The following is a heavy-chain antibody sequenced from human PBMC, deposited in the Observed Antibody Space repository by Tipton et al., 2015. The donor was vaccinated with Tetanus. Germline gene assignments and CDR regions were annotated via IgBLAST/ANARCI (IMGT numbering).Heavy chain of an antibody. V-gene: IGHV4-30-4*01. D-gene: IGHD1-14*01. J-gene: IGHJ3*02. CDR3: VREPLISLMEPGVSDI. CDR1: GGSIRSGDYY. Sequence: TLSLTCTVSGGSIRSGDYYWSWIRQPPGKGLEWIGYIYSGEGTYYSPSLKSRLTFSADTSKNQFFLRLTSVTASDTAVYYCVREPLISLMEPGVSDIWGQGTMVTVSS. CDR2: IYSGEGT.